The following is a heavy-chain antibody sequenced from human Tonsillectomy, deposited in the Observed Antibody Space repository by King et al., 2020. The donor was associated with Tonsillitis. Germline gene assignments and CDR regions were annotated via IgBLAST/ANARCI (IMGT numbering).Heavy chain of an antibody. CDR3: AREGGVYYYDSSGYIDY. CDR1: GFTFSDYY. V-gene: IGHV3-11*01. D-gene: IGHD3-22*01. J-gene: IGHJ4*02. Sequence: VQLVESGGGLVKPGGSLRLSCSASGFTFSDYYMSWIRQAPGKGLEWVSYISSSGSTIYYADSVKGRFTISRDNAKKSLYLQLNSLRVEDTAVYYCAREGGVYYYDSSGYIDYWGQGTLVTVSS. CDR2: ISSSGSTI.